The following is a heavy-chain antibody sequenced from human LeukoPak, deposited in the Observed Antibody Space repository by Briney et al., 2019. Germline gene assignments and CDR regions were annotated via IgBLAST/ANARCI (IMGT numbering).Heavy chain of an antibody. Sequence: SETLSLTCAVYGGSFSGYYWSWIRQPPGKGLEWIGEINHSGSTNYNPSLKSRVTISVDTSKNQFSLKLSSVTAADTAVYYCASTYYDSSGYYYHFDYWGQGTLVTVSS. CDR3: ASTYYDSSGYYYHFDY. V-gene: IGHV4-34*01. J-gene: IGHJ4*02. D-gene: IGHD3-22*01. CDR2: INHSGST. CDR1: GGSFSGYY.